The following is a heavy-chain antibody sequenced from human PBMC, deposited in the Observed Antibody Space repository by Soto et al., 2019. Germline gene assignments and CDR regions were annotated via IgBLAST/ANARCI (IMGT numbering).Heavy chain of an antibody. CDR1: GYTFTSYA. V-gene: IGHV1-3*01. CDR2: INAGNGNT. Sequence: ASVKVSCKASGYTFTSYAMHWVRQAPGQRLEWMGWINAGNGNTKYSQKFQGRVTITRDTSASTAYMELSSLRSEDTAVYYCARDPYYDGSGYYSPGSWFDPWGQGTLVTVSS. D-gene: IGHD3-22*01. CDR3: ARDPYYDGSGYYSPGSWFDP. J-gene: IGHJ5*02.